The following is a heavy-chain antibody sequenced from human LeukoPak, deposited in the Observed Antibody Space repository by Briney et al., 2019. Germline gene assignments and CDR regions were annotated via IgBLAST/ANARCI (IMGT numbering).Heavy chain of an antibody. CDR2: IYGGGST. Sequence: GGSLRLSCAASGFIVSSNYMTWVRQAPGKGLEWVSVIYGGGSTYYADSVNGRFTISRDSSKNTLFLLMNSLRGDDTAVYYCALIPGSGYWGQGTLVTVSS. V-gene: IGHV3-66*01. D-gene: IGHD2-15*01. CDR1: GFIVSSNY. J-gene: IGHJ4*02. CDR3: ALIPGSGY.